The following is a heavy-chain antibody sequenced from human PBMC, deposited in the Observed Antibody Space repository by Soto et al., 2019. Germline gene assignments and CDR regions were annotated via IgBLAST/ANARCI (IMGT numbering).Heavy chain of an antibody. CDR2: LVPVFGTA. CDR1: GGTFSSLA. CDR3: ARSPGVFDY. D-gene: IGHD3-10*01. J-gene: IGHJ4*02. V-gene: IGHV1-69*06. Sequence: QVQLVQSGAEVKKPGSSVKVSCKASGGTFSSLAISWVRQAPGQGLEWMGGLVPVFGTANYAQKFQDRVNITAEKTTSTSYMELGSLRSEDTAVYYCARSPGVFDYWGQGTLVTVSS.